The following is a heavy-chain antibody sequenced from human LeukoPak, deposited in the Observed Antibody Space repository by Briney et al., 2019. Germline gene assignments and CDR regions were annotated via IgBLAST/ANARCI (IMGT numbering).Heavy chain of an antibody. D-gene: IGHD5-24*01. Sequence: ASEKVSCKASGYTFTKSYIHWVRQAPGQVLEWVGLINPDGGNTNYAQNFQGRVTLTRDTSTSTVYMELSSLRSEDTAIYYCARIRDGYNDAYDIWGQGTVVTVPS. CDR3: ARIRDGYNDAYDI. J-gene: IGHJ3*02. V-gene: IGHV1-46*01. CDR1: GYTFTKSY. CDR2: INPDGGNT.